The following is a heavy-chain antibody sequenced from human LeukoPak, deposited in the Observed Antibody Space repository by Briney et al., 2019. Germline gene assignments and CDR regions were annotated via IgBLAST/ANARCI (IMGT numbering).Heavy chain of an antibody. J-gene: IGHJ4*02. CDR3: ARGRLAARFFDY. CDR2: INHSGST. Sequence: SETLSLTCAVYGGSFSGYYWSWIRRPPGKGLEWIGEINHSGSTNYNPSLKSRVTISIDTSKNQFSLKLSSVTAADTAVYYCARGRLAARFFDYWGQGTLVTVSS. CDR1: GGSFSGYY. V-gene: IGHV4-34*01. D-gene: IGHD6-6*01.